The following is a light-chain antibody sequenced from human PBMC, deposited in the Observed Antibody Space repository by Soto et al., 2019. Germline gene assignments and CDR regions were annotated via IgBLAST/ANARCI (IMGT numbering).Light chain of an antibody. CDR3: QQYNSYTLT. CDR2: DAS. V-gene: IGKV1-5*01. J-gene: IGKJ1*01. Sequence: DIQMTQSPSTLSASVGDRVTITCRASQSISSWLAWYQQKPGKAPKLLIYDASSLESGVPSSFSGSGSGTEFTLTVSSLQPDDFPTYYCQQYNSYTLTFGQGTKVEIK. CDR1: QSISSW.